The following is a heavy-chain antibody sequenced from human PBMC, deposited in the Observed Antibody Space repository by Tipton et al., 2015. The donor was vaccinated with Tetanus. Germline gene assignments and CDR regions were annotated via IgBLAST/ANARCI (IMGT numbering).Heavy chain of an antibody. D-gene: IGHD3-3*01. V-gene: IGHV4-59*01. CDR1: GGSISTYH. CDR2: IDYFGTT. J-gene: IGHJ1*01. CDR3: ARTSGYLYSSY. Sequence: LSCTVSGGSISTYHWNWIRQFPGKGLEWIGYIDYFGTTKYNPSLKSRVAMSVDTSKNQLSLKLSSVTSADTAVYYCARTSGYLYSSYWGQGTLVTVSS.